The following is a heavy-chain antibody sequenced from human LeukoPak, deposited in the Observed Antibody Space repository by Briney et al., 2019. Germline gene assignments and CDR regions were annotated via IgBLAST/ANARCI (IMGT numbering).Heavy chain of an antibody. V-gene: IGHV3-53*01. CDR3: AREGPRPLSGRDNRFDP. Sequence: GGSLRLSCAASGFTVSSNYMSWVRQAPGKWLEWVSVIYSGGSTYYADSVKGRFTISRDNSKNTLYLQMNSLRAEDTAVYYCAREGPRPLSGRDNRFDPWGQGTLVTVSS. CDR1: GFTVSSNY. D-gene: IGHD3-3*01. CDR2: IYSGGST. J-gene: IGHJ5*02.